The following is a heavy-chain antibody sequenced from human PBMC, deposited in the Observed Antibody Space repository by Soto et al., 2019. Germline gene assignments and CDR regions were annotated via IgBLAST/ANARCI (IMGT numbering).Heavy chain of an antibody. CDR1: GFTFAGYT. CDR2: ISWGGGST. Sequence: EVQLVESGGVVVQPGGSLRLSCAASGFTFAGYTLHWVRQAPGQGLEWVSLISWGGGSTYYADCVKGRFTSTRDNSKNALYLQINSLRTEDITLYYCANPSAQGGSDPRYFAYWGQATLGTVFS. V-gene: IGHV3-43*01. J-gene: IGHJ4*02. D-gene: IGHD2-15*01. CDR3: ANPSAQGGSDPRYFAY.